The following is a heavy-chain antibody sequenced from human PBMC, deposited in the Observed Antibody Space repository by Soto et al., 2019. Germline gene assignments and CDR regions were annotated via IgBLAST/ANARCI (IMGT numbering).Heavy chain of an antibody. V-gene: IGHV1-18*01. J-gene: IGHJ5*02. CDR3: ARRIVATIPGGWFDP. Sequence: QVQLVQSGAEVKKPGASVKVSCKASGYTFTSYGISWVRQAPGQGLEWMGWISAYNGNTNYAQKLQGRVTMTTDTTTSTGYMELRSLRSDDTAVYYCARRIVATIPGGWFDPWGQGTLVTVSS. CDR1: GYTFTSYG. D-gene: IGHD5-12*01. CDR2: ISAYNGNT.